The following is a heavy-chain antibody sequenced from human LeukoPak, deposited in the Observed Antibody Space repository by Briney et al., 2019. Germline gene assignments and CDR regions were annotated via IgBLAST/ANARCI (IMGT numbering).Heavy chain of an antibody. CDR2: IYYSGST. J-gene: IGHJ4*02. CDR3: AGMTTVTKGDY. D-gene: IGHD4-17*01. Sequence: PSETLSLTCTVSGRSISSSSYYWGWIRQPPGKGLEWIGSIYYSGSTYYNPSLKSRVTISVDTSKNQFSLKLSSVTAADTAVYYCAGMTTVTKGDYWGQGTLVTVSS. V-gene: IGHV4-39*01. CDR1: GRSISSSSYY.